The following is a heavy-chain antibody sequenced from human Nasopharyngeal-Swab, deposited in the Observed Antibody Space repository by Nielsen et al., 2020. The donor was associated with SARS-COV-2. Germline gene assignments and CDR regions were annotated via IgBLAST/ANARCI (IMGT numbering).Heavy chain of an antibody. V-gene: IGHV3-7*01. Sequence: GESLKISCAASGVTFSSYWMSWVRQAPGKGLEWVANIKQDGSEKYYVDSVKGRFTISRDNAKNSLYLQMNSLRAEDTAVYYCARVGRLRSEFDYWGQGTLVTVSS. CDR3: ARVGRLRSEFDY. D-gene: IGHD3-10*02. J-gene: IGHJ4*02. CDR1: GVTFSSYW. CDR2: IKQDGSEK.